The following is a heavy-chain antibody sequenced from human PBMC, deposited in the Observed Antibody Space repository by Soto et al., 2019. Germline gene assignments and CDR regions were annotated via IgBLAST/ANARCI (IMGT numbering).Heavy chain of an antibody. J-gene: IGHJ5*01. CDR3: EKDGPVNWNLQSPGDNGFDS. CDR2: IGTAGDT. Sequence: GGSLRLSCAASGFTFSSYDMHWVRQATGKGLEWVSAIGTAGDTYYPGSVKGRFTISRENAKNTLYLQMNSLRAEDTAVYYCEKDGPVNWNLQSPGDNGFDSWGQGTLVTVSS. V-gene: IGHV3-13*01. CDR1: GFTFSSYD. D-gene: IGHD1-1*01.